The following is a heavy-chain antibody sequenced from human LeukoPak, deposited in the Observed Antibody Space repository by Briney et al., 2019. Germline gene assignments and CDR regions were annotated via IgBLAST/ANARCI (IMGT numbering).Heavy chain of an antibody. V-gene: IGHV3-30*18. D-gene: IGHD3-22*01. CDR3: AKDGIRYYYDSSGYYGDY. CDR1: GFSFSRYG. J-gene: IGHJ4*02. Sequence: PGGSLRLSCAVSGFSFSRYGMHWVRQAPGKGLEWVAVISYEGTNEYYADSVKGRFTISRDNSKNTLYLQMTSLRAEDTAVYYCAKDGIRYYYDSSGYYGDYWGQGTLVTVSS. CDR2: ISYEGTNE.